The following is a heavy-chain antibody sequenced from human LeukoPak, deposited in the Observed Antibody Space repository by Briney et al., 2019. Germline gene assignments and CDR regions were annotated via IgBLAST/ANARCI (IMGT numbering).Heavy chain of an antibody. CDR2: IYPGDSDT. D-gene: IGHD4-17*01. CDR1: GYSFTSYW. CDR3: ARLRYGATIDQFDY. J-gene: IGHJ4*02. Sequence: GESLKISCKASGYSFTSYWIGWVRQMPGKGLEWMGIIYPGDSDTRYSPSFQGHVTISADTSISTAYLQWSSLKAADTAMYYCARLRYGATIDQFDYWGQGTLVTVSS. V-gene: IGHV5-51*01.